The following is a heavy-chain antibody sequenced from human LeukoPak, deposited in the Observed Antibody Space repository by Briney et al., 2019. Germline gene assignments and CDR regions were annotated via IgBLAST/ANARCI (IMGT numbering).Heavy chain of an antibody. V-gene: IGHV4-59*12. D-gene: IGHD6-19*01. CDR1: GGSISSYY. J-gene: IGHJ4*02. CDR3: ARVRLPGDSSGCIDY. Sequence: SETLSLTCTASGGSISSYYWSWIRQPPGKGLEWIGYIYYSGSTNYNPSLKSRVTISVDTSKNQFSLKLSSVTAADTAVYYCARVRLPGDSSGCIDYWGQGTLVTVSS. CDR2: IYYSGST.